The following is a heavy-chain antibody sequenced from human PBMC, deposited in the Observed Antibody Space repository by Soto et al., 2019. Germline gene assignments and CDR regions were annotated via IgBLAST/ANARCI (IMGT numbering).Heavy chain of an antibody. J-gene: IGHJ3*02. CDR3: ARARGYDCDDTSCRDLDGFDI. D-gene: IGHD2-2*01. V-gene: IGHV4-59*01. Sequence: QVQLLESGPGLVKPSETLSLTCIVSGGSISSYYWTWIRQPPGKGLEWIGYMYYNGGTNYNPSLMSRITISGGTSKNQFSLKLGSVTAADTAVYFCARARGYDCDDTSCRDLDGFDIWGQGAMVTVSS. CDR1: GGSISSYY. CDR2: MYYNGGT.